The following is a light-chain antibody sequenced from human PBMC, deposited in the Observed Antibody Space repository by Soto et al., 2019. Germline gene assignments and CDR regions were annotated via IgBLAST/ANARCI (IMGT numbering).Light chain of an antibody. Sequence: EIVLTQSPGTLSLSPGERATLSCRASQSVPGSSLAWYQQSPGQAPRLLIYGASSRVTGIPDRFSGSGSGTDFTLTISRLEPEDFAVYYCQQYGGSPGTFGQGTKVEIK. J-gene: IGKJ1*01. V-gene: IGKV3-20*01. CDR3: QQYGGSPGT. CDR2: GAS. CDR1: QSVPGSS.